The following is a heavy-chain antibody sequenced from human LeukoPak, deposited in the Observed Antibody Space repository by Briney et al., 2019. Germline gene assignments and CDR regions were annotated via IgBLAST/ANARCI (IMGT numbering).Heavy chain of an antibody. CDR2: ISYDGSNK. D-gene: IGHD1-1*01. Sequence: GRSLRLSCAASGFTFSSYAMHWVGQAPGKGLEWVAVISYDGSNKYYADSVKGRFTISRDNSKNTLYLQMNSLRAEDTAVYYCASDTNFDWGQGTLVTVSS. CDR1: GFTFSSYA. CDR3: ASDTNFD. V-gene: IGHV3-30-3*01. J-gene: IGHJ4*02.